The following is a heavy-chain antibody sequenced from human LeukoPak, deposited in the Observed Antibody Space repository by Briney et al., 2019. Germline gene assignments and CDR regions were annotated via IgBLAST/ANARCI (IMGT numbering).Heavy chain of an antibody. CDR3: VLRAAVGLSGFDY. Sequence: GSSVKVSCKASGGTFSSYAISWVRQAPGQGLEWMGGVIPIFGTANYAQKFQGRVTITTDESTSTAYMELSSLRSEDTAVYYCVLRAAVGLSGFDYWGQGTLVTVSS. CDR1: GGTFSSYA. V-gene: IGHV1-69*05. J-gene: IGHJ4*02. D-gene: IGHD6-13*01. CDR2: VIPIFGTA.